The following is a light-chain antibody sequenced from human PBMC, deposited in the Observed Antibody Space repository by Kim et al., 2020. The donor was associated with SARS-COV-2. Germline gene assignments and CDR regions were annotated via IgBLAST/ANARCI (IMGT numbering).Light chain of an antibody. CDR1: KEIRKD. Sequence: GERVKKKRRERKEIRKDVGGYKQKQGETNKRLVYSANNVNTGVTSRFNGSGSGTDFTLTITSLQREDFATYYCIQDNDFPYIFGQGKKLEI. V-gene: IGKV1-6*01. J-gene: IGKJ2*01. CDR2: SAN. CDR3: IQDNDFPYI.